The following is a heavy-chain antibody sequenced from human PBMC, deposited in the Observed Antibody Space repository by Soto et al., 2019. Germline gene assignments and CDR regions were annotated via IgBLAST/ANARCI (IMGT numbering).Heavy chain of an antibody. CDR3: ANPSGYYFGLGSHDEASDM. CDR1: GFMFSCFV. CDR2: ISKDGSKK. V-gene: IGHV3-30*18. J-gene: IGHJ3*02. D-gene: IGHD3-10*01. Sequence: PGGSLRLSCAASGFMFSCFVMHWVRQAPGKGLQWVAGISKDGSKKYYADSVKGRFTISRDNSKKTLYLQMNSLRAEDTAVYYCANPSGYYFGLGSHDEASDMWGQGTGVTVSS.